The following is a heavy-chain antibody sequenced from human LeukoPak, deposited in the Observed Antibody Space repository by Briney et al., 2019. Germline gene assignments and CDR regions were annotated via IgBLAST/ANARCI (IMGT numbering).Heavy chain of an antibody. J-gene: IGHJ4*02. CDR1: GFTVSSNY. Sequence: GGSLRLSCAASGFTVSSNYMSWVRQAPGKGLEWVSVIYSGGSTYYADSVKGRFTISRDNSKNTLYLQMNSLRAEDTAVYYCARGDAMDHYFDYWGQGTLVTVSS. CDR2: IYSGGST. D-gene: IGHD2-2*01. CDR3: ARGDAMDHYFDY. V-gene: IGHV3-66*01.